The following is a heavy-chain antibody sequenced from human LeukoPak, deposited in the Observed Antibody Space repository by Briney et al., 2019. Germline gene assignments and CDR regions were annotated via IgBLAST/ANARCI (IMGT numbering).Heavy chain of an antibody. CDR3: ARGDITMVRGVIIPSRFDP. D-gene: IGHD3-10*01. J-gene: IGHJ5*02. CDR2: IIPIFGTA. V-gene: IGHV1-69*06. CDR1: GGTFSSYA. Sequence: SVKVSCKASGGTFSSYAISWVRQAPGQGLEWRGGIIPIFGTANYAQKFQGRVAITADKSTSTAYMELSSLRSEDTAVYYCARGDITMVRGVIIPSRFDPWGQGTLVTVSS.